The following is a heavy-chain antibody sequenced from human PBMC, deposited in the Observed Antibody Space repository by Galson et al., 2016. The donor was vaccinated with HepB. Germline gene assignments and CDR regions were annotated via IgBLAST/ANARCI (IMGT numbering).Heavy chain of an antibody. D-gene: IGHD6-19*01. J-gene: IGHJ6*02. Sequence: ETLSLTCTVSGGSISGYYWSWIRQPPGKGLEWIGYIYYSGRTNYNPSLKSRVTISVDTSKNQFSLKLSSVTAADTAVYYCARDDSGGWYGFHYGMDVWGQGTTVTVSS. CDR1: GGSISGYY. CDR3: ARDDSGGWYGFHYGMDV. V-gene: IGHV4-59*01. CDR2: IYYSGRT.